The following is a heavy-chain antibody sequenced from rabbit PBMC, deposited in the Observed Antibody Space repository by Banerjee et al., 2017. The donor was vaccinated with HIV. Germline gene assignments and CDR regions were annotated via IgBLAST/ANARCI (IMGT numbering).Heavy chain of an antibody. J-gene: IGHJ3*01. CDR2: INVGSGSA. D-gene: IGHD6-1*01. CDR3: AKDSYVGFAVDL. Sequence: QEQLEESGGGLVQPEGSLTLTCKASGFDFSNYYYMYWVRQAPGKGLEWIGCINVGSGSAYYASWAKGRFTISKTSSTTMTLQMTSLTAADTATYFCAKDSYVGFAVDLWGQGTLVTVS. V-gene: IGHV1S45*01. CDR1: GFDFSNYYY.